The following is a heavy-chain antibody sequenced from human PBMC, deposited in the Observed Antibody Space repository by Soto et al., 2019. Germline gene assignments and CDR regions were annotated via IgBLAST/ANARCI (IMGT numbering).Heavy chain of an antibody. CDR3: AKDDGSGWYAFDY. Sequence: EVQLLESGGGLVQPGGSLRLSCAASGFTFSSYAMSWVRQAPGKGLEWVSVISGSGGSTYYADSVKGRFTISRDNSKNTLYLQMNSLRAEDTAVYYCAKDDGSGWYAFDYWGLGALVTVSS. D-gene: IGHD6-19*01. CDR2: ISGSGGST. CDR1: GFTFSSYA. J-gene: IGHJ4*02. V-gene: IGHV3-23*01.